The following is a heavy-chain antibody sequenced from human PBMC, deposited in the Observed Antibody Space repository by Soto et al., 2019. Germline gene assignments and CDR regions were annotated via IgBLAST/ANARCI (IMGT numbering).Heavy chain of an antibody. Sequence: LSLTCTVSGGSISSGDYYWSWIRQPPGKGLEWIGYIYYSGSTYYNPSLKSRVTISVDTSKNQFSLKLSSVTAADTAVYYCARFRGELVVVVAAVNNWFDPWGQGTLVTVSS. J-gene: IGHJ5*02. D-gene: IGHD2-15*01. V-gene: IGHV4-30-4*01. CDR1: GGSISSGDYY. CDR2: IYYSGST. CDR3: ARFRGELVVVVAAVNNWFDP.